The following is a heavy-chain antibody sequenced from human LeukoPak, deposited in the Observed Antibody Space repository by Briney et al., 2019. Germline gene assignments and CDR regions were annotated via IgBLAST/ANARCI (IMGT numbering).Heavy chain of an antibody. D-gene: IGHD4-17*01. CDR3: VRDRDADYAYEAFDL. J-gene: IGHJ3*01. CDR2: INPKSGGT. Sequence: ASVKVSCKASGFTFTAYYMHWVRQAPGQGLEWMGWINPKSGGTKYAQKFQDRVTMTWDTSISTAYVELSRLRSDDTAVYYCVRDRDADYAYEAFDLWGQGTMVAVSS. V-gene: IGHV1-2*02. CDR1: GFTFTAYY.